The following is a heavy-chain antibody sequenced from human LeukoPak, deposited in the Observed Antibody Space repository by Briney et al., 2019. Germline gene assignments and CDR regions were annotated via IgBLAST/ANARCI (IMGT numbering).Heavy chain of an antibody. V-gene: IGHV4-59*01. CDR3: ARDRGDYGDYHGLWFDP. CDR1: GGSISSYY. D-gene: IGHD4-17*01. J-gene: IGHJ5*02. CDR2: IYYSGST. Sequence: KPSETLSLTCTVSGGSISSYYWSWIRQPPGKGLEWIGYIYYSGSTNYNPPLKSRVTISVDTSKNQFSLKLSSVTAADTAVYYCARDRGDYGDYHGLWFDPWGQGTLVTVSS.